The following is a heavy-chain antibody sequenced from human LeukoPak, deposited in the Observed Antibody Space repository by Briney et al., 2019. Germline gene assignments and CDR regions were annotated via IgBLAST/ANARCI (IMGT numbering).Heavy chain of an antibody. CDR2: ISTDRISK. CDR3: ARGSYSSGRCDVFDI. D-gene: IGHD6-19*01. J-gene: IGHJ3*02. CDR1: GFIVRSSI. V-gene: IGHV3-30-3*01. Sequence: GGSLRLSCEDSGFIVRSSIIHWVRQAPGKGLEWVAAISTDRISKFYADSVKGRFTISRDNSENTPYLQMNSLRAEDTAMYYCARGSYSSGRCDVFDIWGQGIMVTVSS.